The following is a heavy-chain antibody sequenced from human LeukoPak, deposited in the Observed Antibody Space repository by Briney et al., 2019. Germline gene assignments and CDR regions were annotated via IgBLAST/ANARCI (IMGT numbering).Heavy chain of an antibody. CDR3: ARDGGIAAAGLD. V-gene: IGHV4-39*07. D-gene: IGHD6-13*01. CDR1: GGSISSSSYY. CDR2: IYYSGST. Sequence: PSETLSLTCTVSGGSISSSSYYWGWIRQPPGKGLEWIGSIYYSGSTYYNPSLKSRVTISVDTSKNQFSLKLSSVTAADTAVYYCARDGGIAAAGLDWGQGTLVTVSS. J-gene: IGHJ4*02.